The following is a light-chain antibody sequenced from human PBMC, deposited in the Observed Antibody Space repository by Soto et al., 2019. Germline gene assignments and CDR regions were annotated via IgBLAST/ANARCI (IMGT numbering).Light chain of an antibody. J-gene: IGLJ2*01. V-gene: IGLV2-14*03. CDR1: GSDVGGYDY. CDR3: NSYTSSSTLI. Sequence: QSVLTQPASVSGSPGQSITISCTGTGSDVGGYDYVSWYQHHPGKAPKLMIFDVSTRPSGISIRFSGYKSGNTASLTISGLQADDEAEFYCNSYTSSSTLIFGGGTKLTVL. CDR2: DVS.